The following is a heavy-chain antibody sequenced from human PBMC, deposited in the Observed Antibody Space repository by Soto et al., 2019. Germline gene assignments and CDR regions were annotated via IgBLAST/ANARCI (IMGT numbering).Heavy chain of an antibody. CDR3: ARTARATVTMGGYYYYDMDV. CDR2: IYQSGSA. J-gene: IGHJ6*02. Sequence: QVQLQESGPGLVKPSQTLSLTCTVSGGSINSGGYYWTWIRQHPGKGLEWIGHIYQSGSAYYNPSLKRRVTMSVDTSKHQFSLKLTSVTAADTAVYYCARTARATVTMGGYYYYDMDVWGQGTTVTVSS. CDR1: GGSINSGGYY. V-gene: IGHV4-31*03. D-gene: IGHD4-17*01.